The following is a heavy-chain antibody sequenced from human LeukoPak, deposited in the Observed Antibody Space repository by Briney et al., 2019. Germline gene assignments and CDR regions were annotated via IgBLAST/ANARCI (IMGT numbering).Heavy chain of an antibody. CDR1: GFTVSSNY. Sequence: PGGSLRLSCAASGFTVSSNYMSWVRQDPGKGLEWVSVIYSGGSTYYADSVKGRFTISRDNSKNTLYLQMNSLRAEDTAVYYCAKDYSDYVQGEDWFDPWGQGTLVTVSS. V-gene: IGHV3-66*01. D-gene: IGHD5-12*01. CDR3: AKDYSDYVQGEDWFDP. CDR2: IYSGGST. J-gene: IGHJ5*02.